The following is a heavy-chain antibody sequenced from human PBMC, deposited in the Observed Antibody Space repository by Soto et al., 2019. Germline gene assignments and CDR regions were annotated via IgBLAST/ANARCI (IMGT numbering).Heavy chain of an antibody. D-gene: IGHD3-22*01. V-gene: IGHV1-2*02. Sequence: ASVKVSCKASGYTFTGYYIHWVRQAPGQGLEWMGWINPNSGGTNYAQKFQGRVTMTRDTSISTAYMELSRLRSDDTAVYYCAREGNYYDSSGYYYGMDVWGQGTTATVSS. CDR3: AREGNYYDSSGYYYGMDV. CDR2: INPNSGGT. J-gene: IGHJ6*02. CDR1: GYTFTGYY.